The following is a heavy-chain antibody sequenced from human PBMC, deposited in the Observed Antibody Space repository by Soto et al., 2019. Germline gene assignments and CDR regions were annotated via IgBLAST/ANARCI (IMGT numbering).Heavy chain of an antibody. Sequence: ASVKVSCKASGYTFTGYYMHWVRQAPGQGLEWMGWINPNSGGTNYAQKFQGRVTMTRDTSISTAYMELSRLRSDDTAVYYCARRITMIVAGFDPWGQGTLVTV. CDR3: ARRITMIVAGFDP. CDR2: INPNSGGT. J-gene: IGHJ5*02. D-gene: IGHD3-22*01. V-gene: IGHV1-2*02. CDR1: GYTFTGYY.